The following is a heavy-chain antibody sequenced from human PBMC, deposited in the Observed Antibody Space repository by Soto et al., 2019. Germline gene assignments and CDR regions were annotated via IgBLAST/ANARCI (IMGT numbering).Heavy chain of an antibody. V-gene: IGHV1-18*01. CDR1: GGTFSTYT. CDR2: ISAYNGNT. J-gene: IGHJ4*02. Sequence: ASVKVSCKASGGTFSTYTISWVRQAPGQGLEWMGWISAYNGNTNYAQKLQGRVTMTTDTSTSTAYMELRSLRSDDTAVYYCARTAHYYDSSGYYYYFDYWGQGTLVTVSS. D-gene: IGHD3-22*01. CDR3: ARTAHYYDSSGYYYYFDY.